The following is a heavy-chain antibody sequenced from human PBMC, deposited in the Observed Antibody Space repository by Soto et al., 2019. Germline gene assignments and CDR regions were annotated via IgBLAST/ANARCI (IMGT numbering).Heavy chain of an antibody. CDR1: GGSISSGDYY. Sequence: LSLTCTVSGGSISSGDYYWSWIREPPGKGRDWLGYIYYSGSTYYNPSLKSRVTISVETSQNQFSLKLSSLTAADTAVYYCARDYYDSSGYYVRDNWFDSWRQRNLVTVSS. V-gene: IGHV4-30-4*01. CDR2: IYYSGST. D-gene: IGHD3-22*01. CDR3: ARDYYDSSGYYVRDNWFDS. J-gene: IGHJ5*01.